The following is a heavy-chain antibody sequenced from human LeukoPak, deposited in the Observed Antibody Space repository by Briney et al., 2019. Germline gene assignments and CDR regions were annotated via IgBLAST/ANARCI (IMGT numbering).Heavy chain of an antibody. J-gene: IGHJ4*02. CDR3: ARLHDTRFDY. V-gene: IGHV1-2*06. D-gene: IGHD3-9*01. CDR1: GYTFTNYK. CDR2: INPNSGGT. Sequence: ASVKVSCKASGYTFTNYKIDWVRQAPGQGLEWMGRINPNSGGTNYAQKFQGRVTMTRDTSISTAYMELSRLRSDDTAVYYCARLHDTRFDYWGQGTLVTVSS.